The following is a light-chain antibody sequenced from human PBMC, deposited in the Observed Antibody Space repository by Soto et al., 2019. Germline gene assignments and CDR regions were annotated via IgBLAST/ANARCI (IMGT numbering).Light chain of an antibody. V-gene: IGKV1-6*01. CDR1: QGVSTD. J-gene: IGKJ4*01. Sequence: AIQMTQSPSSLSASVGDRVTITCRASQGVSTDVGWYQQKPGKAPRLLIYAASTLQSGVPSRFSGSQSATDFTLTVSSLQPEDFATYYCLQDFAYPLTFGGGTNVEIK. CDR2: AAS. CDR3: LQDFAYPLT.